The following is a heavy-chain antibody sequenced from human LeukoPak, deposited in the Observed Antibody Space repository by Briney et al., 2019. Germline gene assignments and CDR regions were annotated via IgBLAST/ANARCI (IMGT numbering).Heavy chain of an antibody. V-gene: IGHV3-23*01. Sequence: PGGSLRLSCAASGFTFSSYATSWVRQAPGKGLEWVSALSGSGISTYYADSVRGRFTISRDNSKNTLYLQMNSLRAEGTAVYYCARAPSEATGYYYYMDVWGKGTTVTVSS. J-gene: IGHJ6*03. CDR2: LSGSGIST. CDR3: ARAPSEATGYYYYMDV. CDR1: GFTFSSYA. D-gene: IGHD5-12*01.